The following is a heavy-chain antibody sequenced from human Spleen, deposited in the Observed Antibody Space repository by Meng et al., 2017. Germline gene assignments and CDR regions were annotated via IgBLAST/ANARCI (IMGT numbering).Heavy chain of an antibody. CDR1: GFTFSGYW. V-gene: IGHV3-7*01. CDR2: IKQDGSEK. Sequence: GESLKISCATSGFTFSGYWMSWVRQAPGKGLEWVANIKQDGSEKYYVDSVKGRFTISRDNAKNSLYLQMNGLRAEDTAVYYCARREYYYDSSGMPLQAGQRVDYYYGMDVWGQGTTVTVSS. J-gene: IGHJ6*02. D-gene: IGHD3-22*01. CDR3: ARREYYYDSSGMPLQAGQRVDYYYGMDV.